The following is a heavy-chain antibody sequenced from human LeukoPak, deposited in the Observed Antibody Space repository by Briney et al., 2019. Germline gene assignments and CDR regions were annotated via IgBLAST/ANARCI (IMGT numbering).Heavy chain of an antibody. V-gene: IGHV4-4*07. J-gene: IGHJ4*02. Sequence: SETLSLTCTVSGGSISSYYWSWIRQPAGKGLEWIGRIYTSGNSNYNPSLKSRVTMSVDTSKNQFSLKLSSVTAADTAVYYCARDQYYYDSSGYLFDYWGQGTLVTVSS. CDR2: IYTSGNS. CDR1: GGSISSYY. CDR3: ARDQYYYDSSGYLFDY. D-gene: IGHD3-22*01.